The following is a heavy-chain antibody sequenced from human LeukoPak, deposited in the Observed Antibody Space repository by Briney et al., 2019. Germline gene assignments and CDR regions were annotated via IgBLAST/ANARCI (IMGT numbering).Heavy chain of an antibody. J-gene: IGHJ4*02. Sequence: QPGGSLRLSCVASGFTFSSYAMSWVRQAPGKGLEWVSAISGSGGSTYYADSVKGRLTISRDNSKNTLYLQMNSLRAEDTAVYYCAKEPWYYDSSGLYYGGYYFDYWGQGTLVTVSS. D-gene: IGHD3-22*01. CDR1: GFTFSSYA. CDR3: AKEPWYYDSSGLYYGGYYFDY. V-gene: IGHV3-23*01. CDR2: ISGSGGST.